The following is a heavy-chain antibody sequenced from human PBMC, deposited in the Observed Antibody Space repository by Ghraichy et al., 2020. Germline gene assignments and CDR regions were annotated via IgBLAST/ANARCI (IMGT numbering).Heavy chain of an antibody. D-gene: IGHD1-1*01. Sequence: ASVKVSCKASGFTFGNFYIHWVRQAPGQGLEWMGLINPSVGSTTYAQNFQGRVTMTRDTSTSTVYMELSGLRSEDTAVYYCATNLKLDRDKPGYWGQGTLVTVSS. CDR1: GFTFGNFY. CDR3: ATNLKLDRDKPGY. V-gene: IGHV1-46*01. J-gene: IGHJ4*02. CDR2: INPSVGST.